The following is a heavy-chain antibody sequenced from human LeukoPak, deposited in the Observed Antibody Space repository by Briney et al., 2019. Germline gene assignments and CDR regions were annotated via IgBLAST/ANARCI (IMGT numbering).Heavy chain of an antibody. CDR1: GFTFSSYA. CDR3: AKDDYDILTGYSNHYYYGMDV. CDR2: ISGSGGST. Sequence: PGRSLRLSCAASGFTFSSYAMSWVRQAPGKGLEWVSAISGSGGSTYYADSVKGRFTISRDNSKNTLYLQMNSLRAEDTAVYYCAKDDYDILTGYSNHYYYGMDVWGQGTTVTVSS. V-gene: IGHV3-23*01. D-gene: IGHD3-9*01. J-gene: IGHJ6*02.